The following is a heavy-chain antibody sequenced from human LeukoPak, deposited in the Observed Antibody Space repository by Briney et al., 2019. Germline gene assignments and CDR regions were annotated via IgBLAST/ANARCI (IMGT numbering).Heavy chain of an antibody. J-gene: IGHJ4*02. CDR3: ARAVYYYDSNYYFDY. CDR2: ISAYNGNT. Sequence: ASVKVSCKASGYTFTSYGISWVRQAPGQGLEWMGWISAYNGNTNYAQKLQGRVTMTTDTSTSTAYMELRSLRSDDTAVYYCARAVYYYDSNYYFDYWGQGTLVTVSS. D-gene: IGHD3-22*01. V-gene: IGHV1-18*01. CDR1: GYTFTSYG.